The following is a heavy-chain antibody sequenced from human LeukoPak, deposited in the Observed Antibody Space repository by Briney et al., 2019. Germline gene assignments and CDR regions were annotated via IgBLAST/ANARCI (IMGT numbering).Heavy chain of an antibody. V-gene: IGHV3-48*02. CDR3: TRHDTVIRGWFDP. J-gene: IGHJ5*02. D-gene: IGHD4-11*01. Sequence: AGGSLRLSCAASGFTFSSYSMNWVRQAPGKGLEWLPYISSSSNTIYYADSVKGRFTISRDNAKDSLYLQMNSLRDEDTAVYYCTRHDTVIRGWFDPWGQGTRVTVSS. CDR1: GFTFSSYS. CDR2: ISSSSNTI.